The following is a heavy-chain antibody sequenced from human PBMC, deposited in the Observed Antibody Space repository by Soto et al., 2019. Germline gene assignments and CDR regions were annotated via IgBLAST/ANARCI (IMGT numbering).Heavy chain of an antibody. V-gene: IGHV3-48*01. Sequence: WGSLRLSCAASGFTFSSYSMNWVRQAPGKGLEWVSYISSSSSTIYYADSVKGRFTISRDNAKNSLYLQMNSLRAEDTAVYYCARGISPLLPPAWDYWGQGTLVTVSS. CDR1: GFTFSSYS. CDR2: ISSSSSTI. J-gene: IGHJ4*02. CDR3: ARGISPLLPPAWDY. D-gene: IGHD2-2*01.